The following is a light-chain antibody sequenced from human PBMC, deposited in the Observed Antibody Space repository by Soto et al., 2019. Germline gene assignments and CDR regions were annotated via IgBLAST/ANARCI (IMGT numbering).Light chain of an antibody. Sequence: EIVLTQSPGTLSLSPGERATLSCRASQSVSSNLAWYQRKPGQAPRLLIHGASTRAPGFPARFSGSGSGTDFTLTISSLQSEDFAVYYCQQYNNWPWTFGQGTKVDIK. CDR2: GAS. CDR3: QQYNNWPWT. CDR1: QSVSSN. J-gene: IGKJ1*01. V-gene: IGKV3-15*01.